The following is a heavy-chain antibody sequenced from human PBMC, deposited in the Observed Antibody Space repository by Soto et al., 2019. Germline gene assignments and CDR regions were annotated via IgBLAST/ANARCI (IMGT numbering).Heavy chain of an antibody. V-gene: IGHV3-30*18. CDR1: GFTFSSYG. J-gene: IGHJ4*02. Sequence: QVQLVESGGGVVQPGRSLRLSCAASGFTFSSYGMHWVRQAPGKGLEWVAVISYDGSNKYYADSVKGRFTISRDNSKNTLYLQMNSLRAEDTAVYYCAKGRWGYCSSTSCYVLDYWCQGTLVTVSS. CDR3: AKGRWGYCSSTSCYVLDY. CDR2: ISYDGSNK. D-gene: IGHD2-2*01.